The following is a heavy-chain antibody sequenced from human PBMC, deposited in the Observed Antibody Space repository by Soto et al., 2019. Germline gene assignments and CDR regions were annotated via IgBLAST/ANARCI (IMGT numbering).Heavy chain of an antibody. J-gene: IGHJ6*04. D-gene: IGHD3-3*01. CDR3: ARARKGSGSDYYYHYGMDV. V-gene: IGHV4-34*01. CDR1: GGSFSDYY. CDR2: VNHSGST. Sequence: SETLSLTCSVYGGSFSDYYWSWIRQPPGKGLEWIGEVNHSGSTNYNPSLKSRVTISVHTSKNQFSLKLSSVTAADTAVYYCARARKGSGSDYYYHYGMDVWGKGTTVTVSS.